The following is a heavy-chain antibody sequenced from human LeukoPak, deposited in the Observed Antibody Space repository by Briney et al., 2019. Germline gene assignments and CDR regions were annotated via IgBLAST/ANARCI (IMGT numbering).Heavy chain of an antibody. J-gene: IGHJ4*02. V-gene: IGHV4-59*01. Sequence: SETLSLTCTVSGGSISSFYWTWIRQPPGKGLEWIGCLYYGGSTNYNPSLKSRVAVSVDTSKNQFSLKLSSVTAADTAVYFCARDSGLRRIDYWGQGTLVTVSS. CDR1: GGSISSFY. CDR2: LYYGGST. D-gene: IGHD4-17*01. CDR3: ARDSGLRRIDY.